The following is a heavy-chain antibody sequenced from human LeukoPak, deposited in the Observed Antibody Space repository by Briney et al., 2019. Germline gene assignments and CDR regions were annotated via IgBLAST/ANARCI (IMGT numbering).Heavy chain of an antibody. Sequence: ASVKVSCKTSGYTFSRHGITWVRQAPGQGLEWMGWVSGYNGNTNYAQNVQGRVTMTTDTSTNAAYMELRSLRSDDTAVYYCAKDIHPGLDSGASCCFDYWGQGTPVTVSS. J-gene: IGHJ4*02. CDR3: AKDIHPGLDSGASCCFDY. CDR2: VSGYNGNT. D-gene: IGHD3-22*01. V-gene: IGHV1-18*01. CDR1: GYTFSRHG.